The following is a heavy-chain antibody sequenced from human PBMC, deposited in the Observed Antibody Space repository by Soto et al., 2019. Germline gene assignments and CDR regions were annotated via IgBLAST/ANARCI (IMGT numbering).Heavy chain of an antibody. CDR1: GGTFSSDT. Sequence: GASVKVSCKASGGTFSSDTISWVRQAPGQGLEWMGRIIPIIGITNSAQRFQGRVSITADISTSTAYMALSSLRSEDTAVYYCASEYRGSYDYDYSYGMDVWGQGTTVTVSS. CDR2: IIPIIGIT. J-gene: IGHJ6*02. CDR3: ASEYRGSYDYDYSYGMDV. V-gene: IGHV1-69*02. D-gene: IGHD1-26*01.